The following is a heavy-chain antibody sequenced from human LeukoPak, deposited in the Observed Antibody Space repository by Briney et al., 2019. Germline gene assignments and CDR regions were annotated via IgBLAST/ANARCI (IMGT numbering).Heavy chain of an antibody. V-gene: IGHV4-61*01. Sequence: SETLSLTCTVSGGSVSSGSYYWSWIRQPPGKGLEWIGYIYYSGSTNYNPSLKSRVTISVDTSKNQFSLKLSSVTAADTAVYYCVRLVGGDIDYWGQGTLITVSS. CDR2: IYYSGST. CDR3: VRLVGGDIDY. J-gene: IGHJ4*02. CDR1: GGSVSSGSYY. D-gene: IGHD5-12*01.